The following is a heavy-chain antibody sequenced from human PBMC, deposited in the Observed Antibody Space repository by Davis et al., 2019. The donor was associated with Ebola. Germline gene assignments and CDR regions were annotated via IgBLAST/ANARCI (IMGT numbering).Heavy chain of an antibody. V-gene: IGHV4-34*01. J-gene: IGHJ4*02. CDR2: ITPSGST. Sequence: ESLKISCAASGFTFSSYGMHWVRQAPGKGLEWIGAITPSGSTNYNPSLKSRVTISVDTSKNKFSLKLSSVTAADTAVYYCARGRHSRALMAYYFDYWGQGTLVTVSS. CDR3: ARGRHSRALMAYYFDY. D-gene: IGHD2-8*01. CDR1: GFTFSSYG.